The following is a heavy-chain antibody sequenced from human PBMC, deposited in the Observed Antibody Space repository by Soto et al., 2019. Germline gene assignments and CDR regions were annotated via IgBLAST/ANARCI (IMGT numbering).Heavy chain of an antibody. V-gene: IGHV3-21*01. J-gene: IGHJ6*02. D-gene: IGHD3-16*01. CDR3: AREVGYYDYVWGSYDYYYYYGMDV. CDR2: ISSSSSYI. Sequence: EVQLVESGGGLVKPGGSLRLSCAASGFTFSSYSMNWVRQAPGKGLEWVSSISSSSSYIYYADSVKGRFTISRDNAKNSLYLQMNSLRAEDTAVYYCAREVGYYDYVWGSYDYYYYYGMDVWGQGTTVTVSS. CDR1: GFTFSSYS.